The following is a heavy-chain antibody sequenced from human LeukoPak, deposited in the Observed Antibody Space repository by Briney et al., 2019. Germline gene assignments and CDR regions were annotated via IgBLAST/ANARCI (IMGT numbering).Heavy chain of an antibody. Sequence: PSETLSLTCTVSGGSISSSSYYWGWIRQPPGKGLEWIGSIYYSGSTYYNPSLKSRVTISVDTSKNQFSLKLSSVTAADTAVYYCARGSSIAAYFDYWGQGTLVTVSS. CDR3: ARGSSIAAYFDY. D-gene: IGHD6-6*01. J-gene: IGHJ4*02. V-gene: IGHV4-39*01. CDR2: IYYSGST. CDR1: GGSISSSSYY.